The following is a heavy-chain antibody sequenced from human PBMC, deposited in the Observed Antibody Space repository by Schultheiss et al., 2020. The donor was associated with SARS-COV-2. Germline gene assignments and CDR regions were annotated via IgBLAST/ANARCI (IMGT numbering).Heavy chain of an antibody. CDR1: GFTFGNYW. CDR3: ATDLAGKEDH. Sequence: GESLKISCAVSGFTFGNYWMHWVRQAPGKGPEWVSRMNEDGSVTTYADSVKGRFTISRDNAKETLYLEMNSLRPEDTAVYYCATDLAGKEDHWGQGTLVTVSS. CDR2: MNEDGSVT. V-gene: IGHV3-74*01. J-gene: IGHJ4*02. D-gene: IGHD3-10*01.